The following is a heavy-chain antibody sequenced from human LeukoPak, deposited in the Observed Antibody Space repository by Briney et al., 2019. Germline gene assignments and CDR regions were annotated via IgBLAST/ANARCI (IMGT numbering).Heavy chain of an antibody. CDR3: ARAPKRYCGGDCYSLHYYGMDV. J-gene: IGHJ6*02. V-gene: IGHV4-31*03. Sequence: PSETLSLTCTVSGGSISSGGYYWSWIRQHPGKGLEWIGYIYYSGSTYYNPSLKSRVTISVDTSKNQFSLKLSSVTAADTAVYYCARAPKRYCGGDCYSLHYYGMDVWGQGTTVTVSS. D-gene: IGHD2-21*02. CDR2: IYYSGST. CDR1: GGSISSGGYY.